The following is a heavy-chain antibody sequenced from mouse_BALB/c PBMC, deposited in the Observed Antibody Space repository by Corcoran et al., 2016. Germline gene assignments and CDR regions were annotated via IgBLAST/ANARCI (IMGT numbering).Heavy chain of an antibody. CDR3: VREPYAMDY. CDR2: INTYTGEP. CDR1: GYTFTNYG. V-gene: IGHV9-1*02. Sequence: QIQLVQSGPELKKPGETVKISCKASGYTFTNYGMNWVKQAPGKGLKWMGWINTYTGEPTYADDFKGRFAFSLETSASTAYLQINNLKNEDMATYFCVREPYAMDYWGQGTSATVSS. J-gene: IGHJ4*01.